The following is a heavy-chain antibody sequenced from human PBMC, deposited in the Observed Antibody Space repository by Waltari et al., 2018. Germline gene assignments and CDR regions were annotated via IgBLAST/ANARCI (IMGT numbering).Heavy chain of an antibody. Sequence: EVQLVESGGGLVQPGGSLRLSCAASGFTFSSYWMSWVRQAPGKGLEWVANIKQDGSEKYYVDSVKGRFTISRDNAKNSLYLQMNSLRAEDTAVYYCARDVRVVTLYYYYGMDVWGQGTTVTVSS. D-gene: IGHD3-22*01. CDR2: IKQDGSEK. J-gene: IGHJ6*02. CDR1: GFTFSSYW. V-gene: IGHV3-7*01. CDR3: ARDVRVVTLYYYYGMDV.